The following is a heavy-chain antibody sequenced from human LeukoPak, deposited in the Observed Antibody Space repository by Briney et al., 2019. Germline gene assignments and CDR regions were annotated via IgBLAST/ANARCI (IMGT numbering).Heavy chain of an antibody. J-gene: IGHJ4*02. V-gene: IGHV1-8*01. CDR1: GYTFTSYD. CDR3: ARGPPNWGYDY. Sequence: ASVKVSCKASGYTFTSYDFNWVRQATGQRPEWMGWMSLNSGDTGYAQKFQDRVTMTRNTSISTAYMELSSLRSDDTAVYYCARGPPNWGYDYWGPGTLVTVSS. CDR2: MSLNSGDT. D-gene: IGHD7-27*01.